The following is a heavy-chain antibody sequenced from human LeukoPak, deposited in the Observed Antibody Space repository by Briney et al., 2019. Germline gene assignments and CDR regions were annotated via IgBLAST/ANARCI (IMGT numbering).Heavy chain of an antibody. Sequence: ASVKVSCKASGYTFTGYYMHWVRQAPGQGLEGMGWINPNSGGTNYAQTFQGWVTMTRDTSISTAYMELSRLRSDDTAVYYCAREKIAAAGTIHYYYGMDVWGKGTTVTVSS. CDR1: GYTFTGYY. CDR3: AREKIAAAGTIHYYYGMDV. CDR2: INPNSGGT. D-gene: IGHD6-13*01. J-gene: IGHJ6*04. V-gene: IGHV1-2*04.